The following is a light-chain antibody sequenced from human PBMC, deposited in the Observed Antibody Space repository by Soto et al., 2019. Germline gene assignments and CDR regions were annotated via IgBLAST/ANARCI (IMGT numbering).Light chain of an antibody. V-gene: IGLV2-14*01. CDR3: NSYTSTSTWV. J-gene: IGLJ3*02. CDR2: EVS. Sequence: QSALTQPASVSGSPGQSITIACTGSSGDVGGYNYVSWFQQHPGKAPKLMIYEVSNRPSGVSNRFSGSKSGNTASLTISGLQAEDEADYYCNSYTSTSTWVFGGGTKLTVL. CDR1: SGDVGGYNY.